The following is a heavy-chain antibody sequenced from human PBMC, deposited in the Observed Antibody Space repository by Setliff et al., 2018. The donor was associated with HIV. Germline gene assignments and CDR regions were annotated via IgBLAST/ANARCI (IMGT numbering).Heavy chain of an antibody. J-gene: IGHJ4*02. CDR2: IRYDGDNK. CDR1: GFTFSGYG. V-gene: IGHV3-30*02. D-gene: IGHD3-3*01. CDR3: ARDLLRFFDS. Sequence: SGGSLRLSCAASGFTFSGYGMYWVRQAPGKGLEWVAFIRYDGDNKYYADSVKGRFTISRDNFKNTLYLQMNSLRAKDAAVYYCARDLLRFFDSWGQGSLVTVSS.